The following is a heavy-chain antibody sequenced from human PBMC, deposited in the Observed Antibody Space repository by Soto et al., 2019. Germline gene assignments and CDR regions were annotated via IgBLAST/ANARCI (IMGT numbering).Heavy chain of an antibody. J-gene: IGHJ4*02. CDR1: GGSISSYY. V-gene: IGHV4-59*08. D-gene: IGHD3-16*02. CDR2: IYYSGST. Sequence: PSETLSLTCTVSGGSISSYYWSWIRQPPGKGLEWIGYIYYSGSTNYNPSLKSRVTISVDTSKNQFSLKLSSVTAADTAVYYCARHRKWGYDYVWGSYRFFDYWGQGTLVTVSS. CDR3: ARHRKWGYDYVWGSYRFFDY.